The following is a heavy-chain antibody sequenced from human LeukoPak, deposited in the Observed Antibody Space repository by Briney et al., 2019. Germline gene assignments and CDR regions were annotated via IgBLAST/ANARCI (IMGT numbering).Heavy chain of an antibody. Sequence: SETLSLTCTVSGDSISSDGYYWSWIRQPPGKGLEWIGYIYHSGSTYYNPSLKSRVTISVDRSKNQFSLKLSSVTAADTAVYYCARVGNFVVRDGYNTDYWGQGTLVTVSS. CDR2: IYHSGST. V-gene: IGHV4-30-2*01. D-gene: IGHD5-24*01. CDR1: GDSISSDGYY. CDR3: ARVGNFVVRDGYNTDY. J-gene: IGHJ4*02.